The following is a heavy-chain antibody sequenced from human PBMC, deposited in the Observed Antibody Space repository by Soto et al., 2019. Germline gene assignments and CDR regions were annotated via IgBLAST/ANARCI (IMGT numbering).Heavy chain of an antibody. CDR1: GFTFSSYS. V-gene: IGHV3-21*01. J-gene: IGHJ4*02. CDR2: ISSSSSYI. CDR3: ARSPSFTEGIDY. D-gene: IGHD3-16*01. Sequence: KLGGSLRLSCAASGFTFSSYSMNWVRQAPGKGLEWVSSISSSSSYIYYADSVKGRFTISRDNAKNSLYLQMNSLRAEDTAVYYCARSPSFTEGIDYWGQGTLVTVSS.